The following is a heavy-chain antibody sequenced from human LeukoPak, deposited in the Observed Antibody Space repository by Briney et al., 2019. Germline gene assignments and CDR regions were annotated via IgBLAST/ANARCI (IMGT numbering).Heavy chain of an antibody. Sequence: SVKVSCKGSGGTFSSYAISWVRQAPGQGLEWMGGIIPIFGTANYAQKFQGRVTITTDESTSTAYMELSSLRSEDTAVYYCASPAHCSSTSCHDAFDIRGQGTMVTVSS. CDR2: IIPIFGTA. CDR3: ASPAHCSSTSCHDAFDI. CDR1: GGTFSSYA. D-gene: IGHD2-2*01. J-gene: IGHJ3*02. V-gene: IGHV1-69*05.